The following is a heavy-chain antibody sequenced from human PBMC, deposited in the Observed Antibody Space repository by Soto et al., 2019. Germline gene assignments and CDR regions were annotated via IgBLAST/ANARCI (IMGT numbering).Heavy chain of an antibody. Sequence: QVQLQESGPGLVKPSETLSLTCTVSDGSVSSGGYYWSWIRQPPGKGLEWIGYVYYSGSTNYNPSLKSRVTISKDLSKTQFSLRLSSVTAADTAVYYCAGGARLGEFQVRGQGTLVTVSS. CDR2: VYYSGST. J-gene: IGHJ4*02. CDR1: DGSVSSGGYY. CDR3: AGGARLGEFQV. V-gene: IGHV4-61*08. D-gene: IGHD3-16*01.